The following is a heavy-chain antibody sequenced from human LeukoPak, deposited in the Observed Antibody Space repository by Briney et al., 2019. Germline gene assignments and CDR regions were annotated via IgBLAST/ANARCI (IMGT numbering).Heavy chain of an antibody. J-gene: IGHJ3*02. Sequence: SETLSLTCAVYGGSFSGYYWSWIRQPPGKALEWIGEINHSGSTNYNPSLKSRVTISVDTSKNQFSLKLSSVTAADTAVYYCAREGPFIAAKAFDIWGQGTMVTVSS. V-gene: IGHV4-34*01. CDR1: GGSFSGYY. CDR2: INHSGST. CDR3: AREGPFIAAKAFDI. D-gene: IGHD6-25*01.